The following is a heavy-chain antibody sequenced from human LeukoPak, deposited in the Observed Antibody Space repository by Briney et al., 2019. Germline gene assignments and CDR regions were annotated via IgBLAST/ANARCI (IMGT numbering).Heavy chain of an antibody. D-gene: IGHD6-19*01. CDR3: ARWAGTRGNWFDP. V-gene: IGHV1-8*01. Sequence: GASVKVSCKASGYTFTSYDINWVRQATGQGLEWMGWMNPNSGNTGYAQKFQGRVTMTRDTSTSTVYMELSSLRSEDTAVYYCARWAGTRGNWFDPWGQGTLVTVSS. J-gene: IGHJ5*02. CDR1: GYTFTSYD. CDR2: MNPNSGNT.